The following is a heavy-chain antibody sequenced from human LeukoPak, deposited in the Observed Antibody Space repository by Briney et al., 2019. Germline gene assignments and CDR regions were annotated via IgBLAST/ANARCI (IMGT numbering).Heavy chain of an antibody. CDR3: ARDFSDQSGYYSSSFDY. Sequence: ASVKVSCKASGYTFTGYYMHWVRQAPGQGLEWMGWINPNSGGTNYAQKFQGRVTMTRDTSISTAYMELSRLRSDDTAVYYCARDFSDQSGYYSSSFDYWGQGTLVTVSS. CDR1: GYTFTGYY. CDR2: INPNSGGT. J-gene: IGHJ4*02. V-gene: IGHV1-2*02. D-gene: IGHD3-22*01.